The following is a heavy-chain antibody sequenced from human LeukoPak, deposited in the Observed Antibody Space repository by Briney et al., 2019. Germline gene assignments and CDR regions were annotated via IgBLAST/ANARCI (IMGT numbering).Heavy chain of an antibody. CDR2: ITNNGATT. V-gene: IGHV3-23*01. D-gene: IGHD3-10*01. CDR1: GFTFSSNS. J-gene: IGHJ4*02. Sequence: GGSLRLSCAASGFTFSSNSMNWVRQAPGRGLEWVSVITNNGATTYYADSVKGRFTISRDNSKNMLYLQMNTLRAEDTAVYYCAKDWGYGSGTYYPHWGQGTLVTVSS. CDR3: AKDWGYGSGTYYPH.